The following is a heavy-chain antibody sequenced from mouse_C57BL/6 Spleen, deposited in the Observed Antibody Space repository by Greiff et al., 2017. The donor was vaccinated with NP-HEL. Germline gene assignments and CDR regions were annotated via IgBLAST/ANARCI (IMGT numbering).Heavy chain of an antibody. CDR2: IYPGGGYT. V-gene: IGHV1-63*01. J-gene: IGHJ3*01. Sequence: QVQLQQSGAELVRPGTSVKMSCKASGYTFTNYWIGWAKQRPGHGLEWIGDIYPGGGYTNYNEKFKGKATLTADKSSSTAYMQFSSLTSEDSAIYYCARYYFYDGFPAWFAYWGQGTLVTVSA. CDR3: ARYYFYDGFPAWFAY. D-gene: IGHD2-3*01. CDR1: GYTFTNYW.